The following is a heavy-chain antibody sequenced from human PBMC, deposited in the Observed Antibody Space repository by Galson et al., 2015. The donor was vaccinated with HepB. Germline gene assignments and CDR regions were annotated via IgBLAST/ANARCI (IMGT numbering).Heavy chain of an antibody. CDR3: ARARVEMATMDDWYFDL. Sequence: TLSLTCTVSGGSISSGSYYWSWIRQPAGKGLEWIGRIYTSGSTNYNPSLKSRVTMSVDTSKNQFSLKLSSVTAADTAVYYCARARVEMATMDDWYFDLWGRGTLVTVSS. CDR2: IYTSGST. J-gene: IGHJ2*01. D-gene: IGHD5-24*01. V-gene: IGHV4-61*02. CDR1: GGSISSGSYY.